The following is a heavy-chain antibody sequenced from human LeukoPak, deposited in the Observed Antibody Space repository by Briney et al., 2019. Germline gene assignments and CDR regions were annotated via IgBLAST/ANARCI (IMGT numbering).Heavy chain of an antibody. D-gene: IGHD3-10*01. J-gene: IGHJ4*02. Sequence: PGGSLRLSCAASGITLSNYGMSWVRQAPGKGLEWVAGLSGSGGGTNYADSVKGRFTISRDNAKNTLYLQMNSLRAEDTAVYFCATRGVVIRVILVGFHKEAYYFDSWGQGALVTVSS. CDR2: LSGSGGGT. V-gene: IGHV3-23*01. CDR1: GITLSNYG. CDR3: ATRGVVIRVILVGFHKEAYYFDS.